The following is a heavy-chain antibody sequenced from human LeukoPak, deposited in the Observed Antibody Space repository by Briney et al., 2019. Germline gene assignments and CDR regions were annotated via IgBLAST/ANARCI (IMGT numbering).Heavy chain of an antibody. D-gene: IGHD1-26*01. J-gene: IGHJ4*02. CDR2: ISYDGSNK. V-gene: IGHV3-30-3*01. CDR1: GFTFSSYA. Sequence: GRSLRLSCAASGFTFSSYAMHWVRQAPGKVLEWVAVISYDGSNKYYADSVKGRFTISRDNSKNTLYLQMNSLRAEDTAVYYCARLLGATGGDYWGQGTLVTVSS. CDR3: ARLLGATGGDY.